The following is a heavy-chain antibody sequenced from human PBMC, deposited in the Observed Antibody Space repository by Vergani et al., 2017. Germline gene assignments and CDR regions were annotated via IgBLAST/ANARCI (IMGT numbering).Heavy chain of an antibody. J-gene: IGHJ6*02. CDR1: GFTFSSYS. V-gene: IGHV3-21*01. CDR3: ARENYDRSHYYYGMDV. Sequence: EVQLVESGGGLVKPGGSLRLSCAASGFTFSSYSMNWVRQAPGKGLEWVSSISSSSSYIYYADSVKGRFTISGDNAKNSLYLQMNSLRAEDTAVYYCARENYDRSHYYYGMDVWGQGTTVTVSS. CDR2: ISSSSSYI. D-gene: IGHD3-22*01.